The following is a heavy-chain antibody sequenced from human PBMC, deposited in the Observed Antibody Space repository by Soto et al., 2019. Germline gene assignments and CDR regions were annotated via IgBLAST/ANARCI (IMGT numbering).Heavy chain of an antibody. CDR2: INAGNGNT. D-gene: IGHD2-15*01. Sequence: GASVKVSCKASGYTFTSYAMQWVRQAPGQKLEWMGWINAGNGNTKYSQKFQGRVTITRDTSASTAYMELSSLRSEDTAVYYCARESGRKISYYYYGMDVWGQGTTVTVSS. CDR1: GYTFTSYA. V-gene: IGHV1-3*01. J-gene: IGHJ6*02. CDR3: ARESGRKISYYYYGMDV.